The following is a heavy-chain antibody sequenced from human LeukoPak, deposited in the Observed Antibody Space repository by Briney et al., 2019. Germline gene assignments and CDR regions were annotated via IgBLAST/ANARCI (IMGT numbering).Heavy chain of an antibody. D-gene: IGHD3-22*01. CDR3: ARGGYYDSSGYYDNQRSNFDY. V-gene: IGHV1-69*13. CDR1: GDTFSSYV. Sequence: SVKVSCKASGDTFSSYVISWVRQAPGQGLEWMGGIIPIFGTANYAQKFQGRVTITADESTSTAYMELSSLRSEDTAVYYCARGGYYDSSGYYDNQRSNFDYWGQGTLVTVSS. CDR2: IIPIFGTA. J-gene: IGHJ4*02.